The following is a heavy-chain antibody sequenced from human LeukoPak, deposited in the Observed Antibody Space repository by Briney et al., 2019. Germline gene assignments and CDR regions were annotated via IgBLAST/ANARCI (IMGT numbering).Heavy chain of an antibody. J-gene: IGHJ4*02. Sequence: GGSLRLSCAASGFTFKTYAMTWVRQAPGKGLEWVSGISGSGESTYYADSVKGRFTISRDNSKNTLYLQMNSLRAEDTAVYYCAKDSGYCSSSGCYFDFWGQGTLVSVSS. D-gene: IGHD2-2*03. CDR3: AKDSGYCSSSGCYFDF. CDR2: ISGSGEST. V-gene: IGHV3-23*01. CDR1: GFTFKTYA.